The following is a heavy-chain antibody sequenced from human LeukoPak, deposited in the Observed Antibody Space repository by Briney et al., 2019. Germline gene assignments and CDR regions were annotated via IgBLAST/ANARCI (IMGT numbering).Heavy chain of an antibody. J-gene: IGHJ4*02. D-gene: IGHD3-22*01. Sequence: GASVKVSCKASGYTFTTYSIHWVRQAPGQRLEWMGWINAGTGDTKYSQKFQGRVTITRDTSASTAYMELSSLRSEDTAVYYCASGYYDSSLDYYFDYWGQGTLVTVSS. V-gene: IGHV1-3*01. CDR1: GYTFTTYS. CDR2: INAGTGDT. CDR3: ASGYYDSSLDYYFDY.